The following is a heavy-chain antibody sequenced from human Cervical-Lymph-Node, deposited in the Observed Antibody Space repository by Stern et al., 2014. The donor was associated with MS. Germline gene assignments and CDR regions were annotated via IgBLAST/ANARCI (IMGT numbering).Heavy chain of an antibody. D-gene: IGHD6-13*01. CDR2: IWYDGSNP. V-gene: IGHV3-33*01. Sequence: VQLVESGGGVVQPWRSLRLSCAASGFSFSRYAMHWVRQAPGKGLEWVAIIWYDGSNPYYADSVTGRFTSARDNFKNTLYLQMNSLRAEDTAVYYCASAYSSSHYYFDYWGQGTLVTVSS. CDR1: GFSFSRYA. J-gene: IGHJ4*02. CDR3: ASAYSSSHYYFDY.